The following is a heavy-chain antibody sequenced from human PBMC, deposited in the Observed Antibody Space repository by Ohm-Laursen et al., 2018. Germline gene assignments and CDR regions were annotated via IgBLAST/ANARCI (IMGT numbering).Heavy chain of an antibody. D-gene: IGHD3-22*01. CDR3: AKEKESSGFFDY. V-gene: IGHV3-23*01. CDR1: GFTFNNYA. Sequence: SLRLSCAASGFTFNNYAMSWVRQAPGKGLEWVSAINGGGSCTYFADSVKGRFAMSRDNSRKTVYLQMNSLRGEDTAVYYCAKEKESSGFFDYWGQGTLVTVSS. CDR2: INGGGSCT. J-gene: IGHJ4*02.